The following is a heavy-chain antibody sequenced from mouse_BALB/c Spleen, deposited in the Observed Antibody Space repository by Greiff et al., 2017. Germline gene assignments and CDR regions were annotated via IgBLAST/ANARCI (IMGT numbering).Heavy chain of an antibody. CDR2: IYPYNGGT. V-gene: IGHV1S29*02. CDR1: GYTFTDYN. CDR3: ASESSYEFAY. Sequence: VQLQQSGPELVKPGASVKISCKASGYTFTDYNMHWVKQSHGKSLEWIGYIYPYNGGTGYNQKFKSKATLTVDNSSSTAYMELRSLTSEDSAVYYCASESSYEFAYWGQGTLVTVSA. J-gene: IGHJ3*01. D-gene: IGHD1-1*01.